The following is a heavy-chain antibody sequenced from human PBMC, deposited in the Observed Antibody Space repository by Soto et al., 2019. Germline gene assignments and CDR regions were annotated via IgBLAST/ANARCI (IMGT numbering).Heavy chain of an antibody. CDR2: ISGSGGDT. V-gene: IGHV3-23*01. Sequence: GGSLRLSCAASGFTFSSYAMSWVRQAPGKGLEWVSAISGSGGDTYYADSVKGRFTISRDNSKNTLYLQMNSLRAEDTAVYYCAKRFCISTSCLYYFYYGMDVWGQGTTVTVSS. CDR3: AKRFCISTSCLYYFYYGMDV. D-gene: IGHD2-2*01. CDR1: GFTFSSYA. J-gene: IGHJ6*02.